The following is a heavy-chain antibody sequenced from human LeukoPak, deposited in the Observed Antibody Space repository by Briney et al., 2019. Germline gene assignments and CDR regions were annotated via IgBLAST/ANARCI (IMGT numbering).Heavy chain of an antibody. J-gene: IGHJ4*02. D-gene: IGHD1-26*01. Sequence: GGSLRLSCAVSGFTLRTYWMHWVRQVPGKGLVWVSRINEDGSITNYADSVTGRFRISRDNAENTLYLQMNTLRAADTAVYYCGRDLGGRSGLWGQGTLVTVSS. CDR3: GRDLGGRSGL. CDR1: GFTLRTYW. CDR2: INEDGSIT. V-gene: IGHV3-74*01.